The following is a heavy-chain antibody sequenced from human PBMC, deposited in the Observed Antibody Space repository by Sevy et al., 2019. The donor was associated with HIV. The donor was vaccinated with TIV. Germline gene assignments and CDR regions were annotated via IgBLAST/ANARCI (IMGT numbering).Heavy chain of an antibody. CDR3: ARELRVDTALVTYYYYMDV. CDR1: GYTFSSYG. D-gene: IGHD5-18*01. Sequence: ASVKVSCKASGYTFSSYGISWVRQAPGQGLEWMGWISGRNGNTNYAQMLQGRVTMTTDTSTSTAYMELRSLRSDDTAVYCCARELRVDTALVTYYYYMDVWGKGTTVTVSS. CDR2: ISGRNGNT. J-gene: IGHJ6*03. V-gene: IGHV1-18*04.